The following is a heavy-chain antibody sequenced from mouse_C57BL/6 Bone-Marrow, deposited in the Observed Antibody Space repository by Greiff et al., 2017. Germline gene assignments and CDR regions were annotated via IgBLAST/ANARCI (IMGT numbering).Heavy chain of an antibody. CDR1: GFNIKDYY. V-gene: IGHV14-1*01. CDR3: TYYGKGDY. Sequence: EVKLQESGAELVRPGASVKLSCTASGFNIKDYYMHWVKQRPEQGLEWIGRIDPEDGDTEYAPKFQGKATMTAATSSNTAYLPLSSLTSEDTAVFYSTYYGKGDYWGQGTTLAVSS. J-gene: IGHJ2*01. CDR2: IDPEDGDT. D-gene: IGHD1-1*01.